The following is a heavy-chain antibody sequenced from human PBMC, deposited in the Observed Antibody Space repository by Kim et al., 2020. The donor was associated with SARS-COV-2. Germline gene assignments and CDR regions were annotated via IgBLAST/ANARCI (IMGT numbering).Heavy chain of an antibody. V-gene: IGHV3-23*05. J-gene: IGHJ3*01. CDR2: IHSSGDT. D-gene: IGHD3-10*01. Sequence: GGSLRLSCAVSGLTFNNYPMSWVRQAPGRGLEWVSTIHSSGDTYYADSVKGRFTISRDNSKNTLYLQMDSLRAEDTAKYYCAKHEILVRGILLYDFWG. CDR1: GLTFNNYP. CDR3: AKHEILVRGILLYDF.